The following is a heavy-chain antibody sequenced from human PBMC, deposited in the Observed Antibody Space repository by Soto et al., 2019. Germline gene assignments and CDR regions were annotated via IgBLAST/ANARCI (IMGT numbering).Heavy chain of an antibody. CDR3: ARGSAGRGYYYSGMDV. Sequence: SETLSLTCSVHGGSFSGHFGSWIRQPPGKGLEWIGEINHSGGTNYNPSLKSRVTISVDTSRNQFSLKVNSVTAADTAVSHCARGSAGRGYYYSGMDVWSQVTTVNVSS. CDR2: INHSGGT. CDR1: GGSFSGHF. V-gene: IGHV4-34*01. J-gene: IGHJ6*02.